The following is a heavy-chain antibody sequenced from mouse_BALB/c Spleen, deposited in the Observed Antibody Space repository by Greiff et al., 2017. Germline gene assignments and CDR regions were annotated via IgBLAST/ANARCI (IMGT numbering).Heavy chain of an antibody. CDR1: GFNIKDYY. V-gene: IGHV14-1*02. CDR3: ARKTGVAY. Sequence: VQLKESGAELVRPGALVKLSCKASGFNIKDYYMHWVKQRPEQGLEWIGWIDPENGNTIYDPKFQGKASITADTSSNTAYLQLSSLTSEDTAVYYCARKTGVAYWGQGTLVTVSA. CDR2: IDPENGNT. D-gene: IGHD4-1*01. J-gene: IGHJ3*01.